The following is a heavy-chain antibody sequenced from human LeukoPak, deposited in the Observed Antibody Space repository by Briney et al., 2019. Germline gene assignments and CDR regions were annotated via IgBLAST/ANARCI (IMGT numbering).Heavy chain of an antibody. CDR1: GGSISSSSYY. V-gene: IGHV4-39*01. D-gene: IGHD2-2*01. CDR3: ARGVPATVFGY. Sequence: SETLSLTCTVSGGSISSSSYYWGWIRQPPGKGLEWIGSIYYSGSTYYNPSLKSRVTISVDTSKNQFSLKLSSVTAADTAVYYCARGVPATVFGYWGQGTLVTVSS. J-gene: IGHJ4*02. CDR2: IYYSGST.